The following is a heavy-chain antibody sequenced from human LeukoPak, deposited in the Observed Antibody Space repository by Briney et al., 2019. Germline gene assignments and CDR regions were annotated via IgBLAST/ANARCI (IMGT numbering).Heavy chain of an antibody. CDR3: AKDNYYGDYEVTSIFGVD. CDR2: IRYDGTNK. CDR1: GFTFSSHG. V-gene: IGHV3-30*02. Sequence: GRSLRLSCAASGFTFSSHGMHWVRQAPGKGLEWVAFIRYDGTNKYYADSMKGRFNISRDNFKNTLYLQMNSLRAEDTAVYYCAKDNYYGDYEVTSIFGVDWGQGTLVTVSS. D-gene: IGHD4-17*01. J-gene: IGHJ4*02.